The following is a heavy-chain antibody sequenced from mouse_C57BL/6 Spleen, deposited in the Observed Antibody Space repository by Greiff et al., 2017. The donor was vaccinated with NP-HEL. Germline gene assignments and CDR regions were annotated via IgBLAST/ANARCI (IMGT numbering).Heavy chain of an antibody. CDR3: TRDYYGSSYFAY. D-gene: IGHD1-1*01. CDR1: GFTFSSYA. Sequence: EVKLVESGEGLVKPGGSLKLSCAASGFTFSSYAMSWVRQTPEKRLEWVAYISSGGDYIYYADTVKGRFTISRDNARNTLYLQMSSLKSEDTAMYYCTRDYYGSSYFAYWGQWTLVTVSA. J-gene: IGHJ3*01. V-gene: IGHV5-9-1*02. CDR2: ISSGGDYI.